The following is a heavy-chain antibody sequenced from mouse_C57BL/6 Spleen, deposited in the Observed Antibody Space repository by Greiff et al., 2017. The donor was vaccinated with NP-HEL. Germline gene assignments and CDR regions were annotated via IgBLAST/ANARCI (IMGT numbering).Heavy chain of an antibody. V-gene: IGHV1-47*01. Sequence: VQLQESGSELGKRGEEVKRGGKDSGYTFTTYPIEWMKQNHGKSLEWIGNFPPYNDDTKYNEKFKGKATLTVEKSSSTVYLELSRLTSDDSAVYYCARGYDYDVAWFAYWGQGTLVTVSA. J-gene: IGHJ3*01. CDR2: FPPYNDDT. CDR3: ARGYDYDVAWFAY. D-gene: IGHD2-4*01. CDR1: GYTFTTYP.